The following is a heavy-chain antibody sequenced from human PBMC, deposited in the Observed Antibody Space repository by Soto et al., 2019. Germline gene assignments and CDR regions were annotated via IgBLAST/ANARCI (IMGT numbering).Heavy chain of an antibody. J-gene: IGHJ4*02. D-gene: IGHD3-16*02. Sequence: EVQLLESGGGLVQPGGSLRLSCAASGFTFSNFAMFWVRQAPGKGLEWVSSISRTGGAAHYADSVNGRFTISRDNSKNTLFLQMDSQRAEDTAVYYCAKAYEYIWGSYPRELDYCGQGTLVTVSS. CDR1: GFTFSNFA. CDR3: AKAYEYIWGSYPRELDY. CDR2: ISRTGGAA. V-gene: IGHV3-23*01.